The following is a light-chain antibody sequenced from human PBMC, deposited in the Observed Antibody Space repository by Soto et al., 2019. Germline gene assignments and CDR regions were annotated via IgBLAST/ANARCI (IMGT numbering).Light chain of an antibody. CDR3: QQSYITPRT. Sequence: DIHMTQSPTSLSASVGDSVTLTCRSSQNIANFLNWYVQRPGKAPQLLIYYASNLQSGVPSRFSGSGSGTDFTLTISYLQPEDFAIYYCQQSYITPRTFGQGTTVDI. CDR1: QNIANF. J-gene: IGKJ1*01. V-gene: IGKV1-39*01. CDR2: YAS.